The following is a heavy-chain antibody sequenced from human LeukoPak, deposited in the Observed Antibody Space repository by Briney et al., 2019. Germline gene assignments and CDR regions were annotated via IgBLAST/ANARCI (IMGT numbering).Heavy chain of an antibody. CDR2: IIPIFGTA. Sequence: EASVKVSCKASGGTFSSYAISWVRQAPGQGLEWMGGIIPIFGTANYAQKFQGRVTITAVESTSTAYMELSSLRSEDTAVYYCAVLAAAGKSVDWGQGTLVTVSS. CDR1: GGTFSSYA. CDR3: AVLAAAGKSVD. J-gene: IGHJ4*02. V-gene: IGHV1-69*01. D-gene: IGHD6-13*01.